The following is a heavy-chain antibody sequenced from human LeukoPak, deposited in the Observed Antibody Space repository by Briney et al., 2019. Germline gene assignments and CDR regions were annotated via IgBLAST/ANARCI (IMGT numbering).Heavy chain of an antibody. CDR2: IKEDGSDK. Sequence: GGSLRLSCTASGFTFRNYWMSWVRQAPGKGLECVAYIKEDGSDKNYVDSVKGRFTISRDNAKSSLYLQMNSLRVEDMAVYYCVRGTRSNSFWGQGTQVTVSS. D-gene: IGHD6-6*01. CDR3: VRGTRSNSF. CDR1: GFTFRNYW. V-gene: IGHV3-7*01. J-gene: IGHJ4*02.